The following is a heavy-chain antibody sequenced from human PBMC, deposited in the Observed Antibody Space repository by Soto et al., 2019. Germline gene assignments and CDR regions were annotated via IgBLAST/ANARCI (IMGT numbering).Heavy chain of an antibody. D-gene: IGHD6-13*01. CDR3: ARQIYDSGTGPNFQYYFDS. Sequence: GESLKISCKGSGYSFAGYWITWVRQKPGKGLEWMGRIDPSDSQTYYSPSFRGHVTISATKSITTVFLQWSSLRASDTAMYYCARQIYDSGTGPNFQYYFDSWGQGTPVTVPQ. J-gene: IGHJ4*02. CDR1: GYSFAGYW. CDR2: IDPSDSQT. V-gene: IGHV5-10-1*01.